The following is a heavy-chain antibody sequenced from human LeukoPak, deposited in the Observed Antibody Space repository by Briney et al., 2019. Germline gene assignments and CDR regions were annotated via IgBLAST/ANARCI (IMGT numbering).Heavy chain of an antibody. CDR1: GYTFTGYY. Sequence: ASVKVSCKASGYTFTGYYMHWVRQAPGQGLEWMGWINPNSGGTNYAQKFQGRVTMTRDTSISTAYMELSRLRSDDTAVYYCARDNVAARRRYFDYWGQGTLVTVSS. J-gene: IGHJ4*02. V-gene: IGHV1-2*02. CDR2: INPNSGGT. D-gene: IGHD6-6*01. CDR3: ARDNVAARRRYFDY.